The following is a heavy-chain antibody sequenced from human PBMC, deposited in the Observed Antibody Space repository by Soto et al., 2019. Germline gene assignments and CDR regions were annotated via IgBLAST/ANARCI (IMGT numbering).Heavy chain of an antibody. J-gene: IGHJ6*02. CDR2: INPNSSGT. Sequence: ASVPDSLQASRYTFIGYFMHWVRQAPGQGLEWMGWINPNSSGTNYAQKFQGRVSMTRDTSISTAYMELSRLRSDDTAVYYCATLPPCAGDDIAVAYYYGMDVWGQGTTVTVSS. V-gene: IGHV1-2*02. D-gene: IGHD6-19*01. CDR3: ATLPPCAGDDIAVAYYYGMDV. CDR1: RYTFIGYF.